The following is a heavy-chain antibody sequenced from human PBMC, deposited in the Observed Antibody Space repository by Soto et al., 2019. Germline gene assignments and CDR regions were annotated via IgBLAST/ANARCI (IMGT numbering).Heavy chain of an antibody. CDR2: FRTGGDDGTT. J-gene: IGHJ4*02. V-gene: IGHV3-23*01. D-gene: IGHD5-12*01. Sequence: PGGSLRLSCAASGFTFSSYSMSWVRQAPGKGLEWVSGFRTGGDDGTTYYADSVKGRFTISRDNSKNTLFLQMNSLRAADMAVYYCAREGSYSAYNFAHGIQLWSFDFWGQGALVTVSS. CDR1: GFTFSSYS. CDR3: AREGSYSAYNFAHGIQLWSFDF.